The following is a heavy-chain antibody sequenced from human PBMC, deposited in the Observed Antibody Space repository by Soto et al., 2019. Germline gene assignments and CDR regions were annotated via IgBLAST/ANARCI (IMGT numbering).Heavy chain of an antibody. CDR3: ARCYCSVGSCYSCWHFDL. V-gene: IGHV1-18*01. CDR2: ISAYNGNT. CDR1: GCTFTNYG. D-gene: IGHD2-15*01. Sequence: QVQLVQSGSEVKKPGASVKVSCKASGCTFTNYGMSWVRQAPGQGLEWMGWISAYNGNTNHAQNFQGRVTMTTDTSTNTAYMELRSQRSDDTAVYYCARCYCSVGSCYSCWHFDLWGRGALGTVSS. J-gene: IGHJ2*01.